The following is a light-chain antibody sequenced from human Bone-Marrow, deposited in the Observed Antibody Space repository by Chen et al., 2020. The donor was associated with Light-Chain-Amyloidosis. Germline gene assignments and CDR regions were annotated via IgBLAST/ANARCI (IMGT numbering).Light chain of an antibody. CDR1: SSDVGGYNF. CDR3: SSYRSGSYVL. CDR2: EVN. J-gene: IGLJ2*01. Sequence: QSALTQPASVSGSPGQSITISCAGTSSDVGGYNFVSWYQQNAGKVPRLIIYEVNHRPSGVSSRFSASKSGNTASLTISGRQTEDEGDYYCSSYRSGSYVLFGGGTKLTVL. V-gene: IGLV2-14*01.